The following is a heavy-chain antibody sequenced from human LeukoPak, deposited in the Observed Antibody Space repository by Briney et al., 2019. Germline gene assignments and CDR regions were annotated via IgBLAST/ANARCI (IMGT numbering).Heavy chain of an antibody. CDR2: ISSNGGST. J-gene: IGHJ4*02. Sequence: GGSLRLSCAASGFTFSSYAMHWVRQAPGKELEYVSAISSNGGSTYYANSVKGRFTISRDNSKNTLYLQMGSLRAEDMAVYYCASQGYCSGGSCPYYFDYWGQGTLVTVSS. CDR3: ASQGYCSGGSCPYYFDY. V-gene: IGHV3-64*01. CDR1: GFTFSSYA. D-gene: IGHD2-15*01.